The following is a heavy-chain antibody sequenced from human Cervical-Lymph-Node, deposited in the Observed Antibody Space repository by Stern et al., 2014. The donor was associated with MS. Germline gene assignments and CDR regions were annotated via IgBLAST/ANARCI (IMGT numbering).Heavy chain of an antibody. CDR2: INAANGDT. Sequence: QXXLVQSGAEVKRPGASLKVSCKASGYIFTNYAIHWVRQAPGHRPEWIGWINAANGDTKIAQNFQGRVTITRDTSATTANIELSGLRSEDTAIYYCARGQSLYPGHWGQXTLVIVSS. V-gene: IGHV1-3*01. CDR1: GYIFTNYA. J-gene: IGHJ4*02. CDR3: ARGQSLYPGH. D-gene: IGHD2-2*01.